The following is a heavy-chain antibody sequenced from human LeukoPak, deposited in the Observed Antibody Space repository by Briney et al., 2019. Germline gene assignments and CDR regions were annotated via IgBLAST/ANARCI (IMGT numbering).Heavy chain of an antibody. Sequence: GGSLRLSCAASGFTFSSYWMHLVRQAPGKGLVWVSRINSDGSSTSYADSVKGRFTISRDNAKNTLYLQMNSLRAEDTAVYYCARGGSSGWSTSAPLYYYYMDVWGKGTTVTVSS. J-gene: IGHJ6*03. V-gene: IGHV3-74*01. CDR2: INSDGSST. CDR3: ARGGSSGWSTSAPLYYYYMDV. D-gene: IGHD6-19*01. CDR1: GFTFSSYW.